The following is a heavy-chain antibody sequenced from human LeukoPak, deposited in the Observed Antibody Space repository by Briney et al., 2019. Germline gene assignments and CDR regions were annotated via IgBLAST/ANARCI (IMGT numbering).Heavy chain of an antibody. J-gene: IGHJ4*02. Sequence: GKSLKISCKGSGYSFTRYWIAWVRQMPGKGLEWMGIIYPGDSDTKYSPSIQGHVIFSADKSISTAYLEWSSLKASDTAMYYCASQGASGPLDYWGQGTLVTVSS. CDR2: IYPGDSDT. CDR1: GYSFTRYW. CDR3: ASQGASGPLDY. V-gene: IGHV5-51*01.